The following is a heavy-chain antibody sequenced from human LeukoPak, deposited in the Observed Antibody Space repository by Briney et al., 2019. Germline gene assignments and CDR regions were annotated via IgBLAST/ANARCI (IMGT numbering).Heavy chain of an antibody. CDR2: ISAYNGNT. Sequence: ASVKVSCKASGYTFTSYAMHWVRQAPGQRLEWMGWISAYNGNTNYAQKLQGRVTMTTDTSTSTAYMELRSLRSDDTAVYYCARVRGYCSSTSCYGENWFDPWGQGTLVTVSS. J-gene: IGHJ5*02. CDR1: GYTFTSYA. V-gene: IGHV1-18*01. D-gene: IGHD2-2*01. CDR3: ARVRGYCSSTSCYGENWFDP.